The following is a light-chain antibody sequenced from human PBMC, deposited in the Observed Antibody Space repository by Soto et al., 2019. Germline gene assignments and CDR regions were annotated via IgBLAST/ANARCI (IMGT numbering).Light chain of an antibody. Sequence: DIQMTQSPSSLSASVGDRVTITCRASHPININLVWFQQKPGKAPKSLIYAATNLQSGVPSRFSGRGGGTKFKTPHSRLQPQDGSTFYCPHQQRCPPSFGRGTKVEIK. J-gene: IGKJ4*01. CDR3: PHQQRCPPS. V-gene: IGKV1-16*01. CDR2: AAT. CDR1: HPININ.